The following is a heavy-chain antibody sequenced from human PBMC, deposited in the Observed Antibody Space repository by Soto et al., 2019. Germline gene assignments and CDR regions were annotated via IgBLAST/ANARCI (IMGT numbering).Heavy chain of an antibody. J-gene: IGHJ4*02. Sequence: SVSNAWMNWVRQAPGKGLEWVGRIKSKTDGGTTDYAAPVKGRFTISRDDSKNTLYLQMNSLKTEDTAVYYCRRGVDYWGQRTLVTVSS. V-gene: IGHV3-15*07. CDR1: SVSNAW. CDR3: RRGVDY. CDR2: IKSKTDGGTT.